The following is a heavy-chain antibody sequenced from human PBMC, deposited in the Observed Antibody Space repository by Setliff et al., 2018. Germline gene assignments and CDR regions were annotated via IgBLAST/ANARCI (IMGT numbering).Heavy chain of an antibody. V-gene: IGHV5-51*01. CDR1: GYSFTSYW. D-gene: IGHD4-17*01. CDR3: ARSDYGDYFAWDSYGMDV. Sequence: GESLKISCKGSGYSFTSYWIAWVRQMPGKGLEWMGITYPGDSDTRYSPSFQGQVTISADRSTRTAYLQWSSLKASDTAFYYCARSDYGDYFAWDSYGMDVWGQGTTVTVSS. CDR2: TYPGDSDT. J-gene: IGHJ6*02.